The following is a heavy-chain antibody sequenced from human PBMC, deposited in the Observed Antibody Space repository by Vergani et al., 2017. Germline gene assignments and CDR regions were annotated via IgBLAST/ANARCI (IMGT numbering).Heavy chain of an antibody. CDR2: IWYDGSNK. CDR3: ARDSRVVVPAAHIDY. CDR1: GFTFSSYG. V-gene: IGHV3-33*01. J-gene: IGHJ4*02. D-gene: IGHD2-2*01. Sequence: QVQLVESGGGVVQPGRSLRLSCAASGFTFSSYGMHWVRQAPGKGLGWVAVIWYDGSNKYYADSVKGRFTISRDNSKNTLYLQMNSLRAEDTAVYYCARDSRVVVPAAHIDYWGQGTLVTVSS.